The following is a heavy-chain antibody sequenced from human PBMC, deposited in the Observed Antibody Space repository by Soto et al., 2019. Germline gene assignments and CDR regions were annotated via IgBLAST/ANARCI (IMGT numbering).Heavy chain of an antibody. CDR3: ARAMDTAMASKDNWFDP. CDR2: ISNDEKKR. J-gene: IGHJ5*02. D-gene: IGHD5-18*01. V-gene: IGHV3-30*03. CDR1: GFTFRSYD. Sequence: GGSLRLSCAASGFTFRSYDMQWVCQAPGKGLEWVAVISNDEKKRYYTDSVKGRLTISRDNSKNTLYLQVNSLRAEDTAVYYCARAMDTAMASKDNWFDPWGQGTLVTVSS.